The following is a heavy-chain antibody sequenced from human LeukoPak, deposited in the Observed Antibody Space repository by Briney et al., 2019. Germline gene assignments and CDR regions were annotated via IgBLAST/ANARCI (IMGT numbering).Heavy chain of an antibody. V-gene: IGHV3-23*01. D-gene: IGHD1-26*01. Sequence: PGGSLRLSCAASGFTFSSYAMSWVRQAPGKGLEWVSAISGSGGSTYYADSVKGRFTISRDSSKNTLYLQMNGLRAEDTAVYYCAKVAEVGATGYYYYMDVWGKGTTVTISS. CDR2: ISGSGGST. J-gene: IGHJ6*03. CDR1: GFTFSSYA. CDR3: AKVAEVGATGYYYYMDV.